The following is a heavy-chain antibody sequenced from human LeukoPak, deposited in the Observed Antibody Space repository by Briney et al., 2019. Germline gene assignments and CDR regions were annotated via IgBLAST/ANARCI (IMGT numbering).Heavy chain of an antibody. V-gene: IGHV3-74*01. CDR2: INNDGSAT. CDR3: AGDVGYSTYD. CDR1: GFTFSSSW. J-gene: IGHJ4*02. D-gene: IGHD5-12*01. Sequence: GTLSLSCAASGFTFSSSWMPGVRQGPGKGLVWVSRINNDGSATTYADPVKGRFNIPRDTAKNTVFPQLNCARGEDTAVYYFAGDVGYSTYDWGQGTLVTVSS.